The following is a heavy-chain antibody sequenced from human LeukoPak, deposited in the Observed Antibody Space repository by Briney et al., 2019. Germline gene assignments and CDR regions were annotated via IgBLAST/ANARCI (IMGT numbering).Heavy chain of an antibody. V-gene: IGHV4-30-2*01. J-gene: IGHJ6*03. CDR1: GGSISSGGYS. Sequence: PSETLSLTCAVSGGSISSGGYSWSWIRQPPGKGLEWIGYIYHSGSTYYNPSLKSRVTISVDRSKNQFSLKLSSVTAADTAVYYCARGRYDYYYYYYMDVWGKGTTVTVSS. CDR3: ARGRYDYYYYYYMDV. CDR2: IYHSGST. D-gene: IGHD5-12*01.